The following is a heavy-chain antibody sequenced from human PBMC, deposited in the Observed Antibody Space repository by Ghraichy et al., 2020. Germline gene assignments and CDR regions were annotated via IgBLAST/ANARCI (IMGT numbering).Heavy chain of an antibody. J-gene: IGHJ3*02. Sequence: GGSLRLSCAASGFTVSSNYMSWVRQAPGKGLEWVSVIYSGGSTYYADSVKGRFTISRDNSKNTLYLQMNSLRAEDTAVYYCARDFEPLNAFDIWGQGTMVTVSS. CDR1: GFTVSSNY. CDR2: IYSGGST. D-gene: IGHD3-9*01. CDR3: ARDFEPLNAFDI. V-gene: IGHV3-66*01.